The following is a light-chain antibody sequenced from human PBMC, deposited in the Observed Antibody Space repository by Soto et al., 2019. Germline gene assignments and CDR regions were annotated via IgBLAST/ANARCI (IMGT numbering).Light chain of an antibody. V-gene: IGLV2-14*01. J-gene: IGLJ1*01. Sequence: QSVLTQPASVSGSPGQSITISCTGTNSDIGGYDYVSWYQQYPGKAPKLILYEVRHRPSGVSNRFSGSKSGNTASLTISGLQADDEADYYCTSYGGSNTLYVFGPGTKLTVL. CDR1: NSDIGGYDY. CDR2: EVR. CDR3: TSYGGSNTLYV.